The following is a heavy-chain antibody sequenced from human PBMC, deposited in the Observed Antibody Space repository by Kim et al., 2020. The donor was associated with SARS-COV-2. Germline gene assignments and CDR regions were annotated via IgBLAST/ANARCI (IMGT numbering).Heavy chain of an antibody. CDR2: ISYDGSNK. CDR1: GFTFSSYG. CDR3: AKGVRSLYSSGWFQSDY. Sequence: GGSLRLSCAASGFTFSSYGMHWVRQAPGKGLEWVAVISYDGSNKYYADSVKGRFTISRDNSKNTLYLQMNSLRAEDTAVYYCAKGVRSLYSSGWFQSDYWGQGTLVIVSS. V-gene: IGHV3-30*18. D-gene: IGHD6-19*01. J-gene: IGHJ4*02.